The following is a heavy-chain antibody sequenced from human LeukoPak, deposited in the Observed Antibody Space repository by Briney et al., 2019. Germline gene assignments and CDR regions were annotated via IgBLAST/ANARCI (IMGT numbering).Heavy chain of an antibody. CDR1: GLTVSNHW. Sequence: GGSLRLSCVASGLTVSNHWMSWVRQAPGKGLEWVANIREERGQEYYVDSVKGRFTISKNSAKNSLYLQMNTLRVEDTAMYYCARDQPFGSYWGQGTLVTVSS. CDR3: ARDQPFGSY. V-gene: IGHV3-7*03. CDR2: IREERGQE. J-gene: IGHJ4*02. D-gene: IGHD3-10*01.